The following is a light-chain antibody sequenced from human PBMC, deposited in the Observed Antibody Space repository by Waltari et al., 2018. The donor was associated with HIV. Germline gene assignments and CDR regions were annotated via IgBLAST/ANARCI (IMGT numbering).Light chain of an antibody. J-gene: IGLJ2*01. V-gene: IGLV1-47*01. CDR3: AAWDDSLSGV. CDR1: SSNIGNNH. CDR2: RNN. Sequence: QSVLTQPPSASGTPGQRVTISCSGGSSNIGNNHVYWYQQFPGTAPKLLIYRNNQPASGVPDRFSGAKSGTSASLVISGLRSEDEADYYCAAWDDSLSGVFGGGTKVTVL.